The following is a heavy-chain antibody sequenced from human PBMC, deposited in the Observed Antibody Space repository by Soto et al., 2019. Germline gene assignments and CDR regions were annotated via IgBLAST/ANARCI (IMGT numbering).Heavy chain of an antibody. CDR2: IYYSGST. CDR3: ARGGYSGYYYYYYGMDV. CDR1: GGSISSYY. Sequence: QVQLQESGPGLVKPSETLSLTCTVSGGSISSYYWSWIRQPPGKGLEWIGYIYYSGSTNYNPSLKGRVTISVDTANNQSSLKLSSVTAADTAVYYCARGGYSGYYYYYYGMDVWGQGSTVTVSS. D-gene: IGHD5-12*01. V-gene: IGHV4-59*01. J-gene: IGHJ6*02.